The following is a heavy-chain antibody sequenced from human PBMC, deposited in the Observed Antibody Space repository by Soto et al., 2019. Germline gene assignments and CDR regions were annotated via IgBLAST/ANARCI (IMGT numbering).Heavy chain of an antibody. CDR2: IYYSGST. CDR3: ARGTHIVVVTAIDGDAFDI. D-gene: IGHD2-21*02. V-gene: IGHV4-39*07. Sequence: PSETLSLTCTVSGGSISSSSYYWGWIRQPPGKGLEWIGSIYYSGSTYYNPSLKSRVTISVDTSKKQLSLKLSSVTAADTVVFYCARGTHIVVVTAIDGDAFDIWGQGTMVTVS. J-gene: IGHJ3*02. CDR1: GGSISSSSYY.